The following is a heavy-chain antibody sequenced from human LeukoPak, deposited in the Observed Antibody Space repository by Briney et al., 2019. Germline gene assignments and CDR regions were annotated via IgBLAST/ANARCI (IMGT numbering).Heavy chain of an antibody. CDR1: GYTFTGYY. CDR3: ARGGEFYFDH. CDR2: INPNSGGT. V-gene: IGHV1-2*02. J-gene: IGHJ4*02. Sequence: ASVKVSCKASGYTFTGYYMHWMRQAPGQGLEWMGCINPNSGGTDYAQKFQGSVTMTRDTSISTVYLELSRLRSDDTAVYYCARGGEFYFDHWGQGTLVSDSS. D-gene: IGHD3-16*01.